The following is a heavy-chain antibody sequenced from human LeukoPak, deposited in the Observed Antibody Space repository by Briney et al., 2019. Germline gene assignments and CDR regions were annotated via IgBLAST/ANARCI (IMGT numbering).Heavy chain of an antibody. Sequence: GESLKISCKGSGYSFTSYWIGWVRQMPGKGLEWMGIIYPGDSDTRYSPSFQGQVTISADKSISTAYLQWSSLKASDTAMYYCARHGGYGDYLTEYFQHWGQGTLVTVSS. V-gene: IGHV5-51*01. CDR2: IYPGDSDT. CDR1: GYSFTSYW. CDR3: ARHGGYGDYLTEYFQH. D-gene: IGHD4-17*01. J-gene: IGHJ1*01.